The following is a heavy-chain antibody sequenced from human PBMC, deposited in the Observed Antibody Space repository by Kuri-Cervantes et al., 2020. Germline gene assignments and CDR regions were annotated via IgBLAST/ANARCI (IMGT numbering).Heavy chain of an antibody. V-gene: IGHV3-23*01. D-gene: IGHD5-12*01. CDR1: GFTFSTYS. Sequence: GGSLRLSCAASGFTFSTYSMNWVRQAPGKGLEWISAISGSGGSTYYSDSVRGRFTISRDNSKNTLYLQMNSLRAEDTAVYYCAKSFVAYHLLSFFDYWGQGTLVTVSS. CDR3: AKSFVAYHLLSFFDY. J-gene: IGHJ4*02. CDR2: ISGSGGST.